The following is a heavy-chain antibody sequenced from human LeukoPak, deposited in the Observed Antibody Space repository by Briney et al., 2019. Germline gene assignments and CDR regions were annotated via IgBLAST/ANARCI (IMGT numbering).Heavy chain of an antibody. CDR3: ARSTYSFGGFDY. CDR2: INSDGSRT. V-gene: IGHV3-74*01. J-gene: IGHJ4*02. D-gene: IGHD5-18*01. CDR1: GFTFTGYW. Sequence: GGSLRLSCAASGFTFTGYWMHWVRQAPGKGVVWVSRINSDGSRTGYADSVKGRFTISRDNAKNTLYLQMNSLRAEDTAVYYCARSTYSFGGFDYWGQGTLVPVSS.